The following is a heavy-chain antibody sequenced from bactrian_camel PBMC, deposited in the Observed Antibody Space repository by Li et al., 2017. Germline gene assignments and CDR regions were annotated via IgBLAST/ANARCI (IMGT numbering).Heavy chain of an antibody. V-gene: IGHV3S53*01. CDR3: AADESWLLLNFHEADFGH. J-gene: IGHJ6*01. CDR1: GYSDRVNC. Sequence: HVQMVESGGGSVQAGGSLRLSCAVHGYSDRVNCMGWYREAPGKGREGVATIHPGSLITTYADSVKGRFTISKDNAKSTVYLQMNSLKPEDTAVYYCAADESWLLLNFHEADFGHWGQGTQVTVS. CDR2: IHPGSLIT. D-gene: IGHD2*01.